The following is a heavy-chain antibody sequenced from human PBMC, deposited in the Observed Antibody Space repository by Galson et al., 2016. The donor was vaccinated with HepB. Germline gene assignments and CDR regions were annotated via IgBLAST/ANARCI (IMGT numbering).Heavy chain of an antibody. D-gene: IGHD3-22*01. CDR1: EFTFSGYG. Sequence: SLRLSCAASEFTFSGYGMHWVRQAPGKGLEWVSTIMHSGATTYYADSVRGRFTVSRDNFRNTLYLQMNNLRPEDTAVYYCSKDFGREVYGSSGPWGQGALVTVST. J-gene: IGHJ5*02. CDR2: IMHSGATT. CDR3: SKDFGREVYGSSGP. V-gene: IGHV3-23*01.